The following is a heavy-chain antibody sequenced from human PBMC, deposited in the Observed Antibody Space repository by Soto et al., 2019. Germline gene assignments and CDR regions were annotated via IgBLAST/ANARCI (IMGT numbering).Heavy chain of an antibody. Sequence: QVQLVQSGAEVKKPGASVKVSCKASGYTFTSYGISWVRQAPGQGLEWMGWISAYNGNTNYAQKLQGRVTMTTDTSTSTAYMELRRRRSDDTAVYYCATGGIYGSYYYYGMDVWGQGTTVTVSS. D-gene: IGHD3-10*01. CDR3: ATGGIYGSYYYYGMDV. CDR1: GYTFTSYG. J-gene: IGHJ6*02. V-gene: IGHV1-18*01. CDR2: ISAYNGNT.